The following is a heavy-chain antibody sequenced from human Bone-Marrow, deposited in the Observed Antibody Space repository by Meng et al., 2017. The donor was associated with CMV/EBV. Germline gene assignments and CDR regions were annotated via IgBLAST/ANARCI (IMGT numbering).Heavy chain of an antibody. D-gene: IGHD3-22*01. CDR3: ARDQVYYYDSGFGGDYYGMDV. Sequence: SVKVSCKASGYTFTSYYMHWVRQAPGQGLEWMGWINPNSGGTNYAQKFQGRVTMTRDTSISTAYMELSRLRSDDTAVYYCARDQVYYYDSGFGGDYYGMDVWGQGTTVTVSS. V-gene: IGHV1-2*02. CDR1: GYTFTSYY. J-gene: IGHJ6*02. CDR2: INPNSGGT.